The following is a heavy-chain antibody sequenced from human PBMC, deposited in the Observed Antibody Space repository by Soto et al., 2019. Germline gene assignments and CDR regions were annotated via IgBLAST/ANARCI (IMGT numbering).Heavy chain of an antibody. V-gene: IGHV4-4*02. J-gene: IGHJ3*01. Sequence: QVQLQESGPGLVKPSGTLSLTCAVSGGSISSSHWWTWVRQSPGKGLEYIGEISHSGTSNSNPSLKSRVTLSVDKSKNHFSLTLTSVTAADTAVYYCAEVVLTITRGAFDAWGQGTLVIVSS. CDR3: AEVVLTITRGAFDA. CDR2: ISHSGTS. D-gene: IGHD3-9*01. CDR1: GGSISSSHW.